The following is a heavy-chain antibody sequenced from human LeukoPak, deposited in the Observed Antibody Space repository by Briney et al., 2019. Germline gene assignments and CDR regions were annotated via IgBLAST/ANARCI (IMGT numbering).Heavy chain of an antibody. J-gene: IGHJ4*02. V-gene: IGHV3-74*01. CDR2: INSDGSST. CDR1: GFTFTSYW. Sequence: GGSLRLSCAASGFTFTSYWMHWVRRTPGKGLVWVSRINSDGSSTRYADSVKGRFTISRDNAKNTLYLQMNSLRAEDTAVYFCARDHPVRGVMIPFDYWGQGTRVTVSS. D-gene: IGHD3-10*01. CDR3: ARDHPVRGVMIPFDY.